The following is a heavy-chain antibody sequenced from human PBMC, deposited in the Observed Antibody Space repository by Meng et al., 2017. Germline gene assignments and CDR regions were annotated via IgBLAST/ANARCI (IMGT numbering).Heavy chain of an antibody. J-gene: IGHJ4*02. CDR2: INPKSGDT. CDR3: ARDEDISAAGKLFGDY. V-gene: IGHV1-2*06. D-gene: IGHD6-25*01. CDR1: GYNFPDYD. Sequence: GQLGQSGDEVKKPRSSVKVSCKPSGYNFPDYDIHWVRRAPGQGLEWMGRINPKSGDTHYAQKFQARVTMTGDTSISTAYMELSGLRSDDTAMYYCARDEDISAAGKLFGDYWGQGTLVTVSS.